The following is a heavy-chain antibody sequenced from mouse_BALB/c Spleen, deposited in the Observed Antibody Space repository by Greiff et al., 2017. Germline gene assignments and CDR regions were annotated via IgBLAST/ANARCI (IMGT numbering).Heavy chain of an antibody. CDR1: GFTFSSYG. CDR3: AREGDYDYVFDY. J-gene: IGHJ2*01. V-gene: IGHV5-6-3*01. Sequence: EVKLMESGGGLVQPGGSLKLSCAASGFTFSSYGMSWVRQTPDKRLELVATINSNGGSTYYPDSVKGRFTISRDNAKNTLYLQMSSLKSEDTAMYYCAREGDYDYVFDYWGQGTTLTVSS. D-gene: IGHD2-4*01. CDR2: INSNGGST.